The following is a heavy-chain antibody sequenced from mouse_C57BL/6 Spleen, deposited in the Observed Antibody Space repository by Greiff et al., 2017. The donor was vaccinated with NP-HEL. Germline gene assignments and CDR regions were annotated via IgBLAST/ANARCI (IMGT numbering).Heavy chain of an antibody. CDR2: INPSSGYT. D-gene: IGHD4-1*01. CDR3: ARSWDRDYYAMDY. CDR1: GYTFTSYW. V-gene: IGHV1-7*01. Sequence: VQLVESGAELAKPGASVKLSCKASGYTFTSYWMHWVKQRPGQGLEWIGYINPSSGYTKYNQKFKDKATLTADKSSSTAYMQLSSLTYEDSAVYYCARSWDRDYYAMDYWGQGTSVTVSS. J-gene: IGHJ4*01.